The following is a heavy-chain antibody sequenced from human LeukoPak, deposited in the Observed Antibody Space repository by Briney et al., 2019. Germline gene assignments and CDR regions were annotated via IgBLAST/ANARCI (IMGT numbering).Heavy chain of an antibody. J-gene: IGHJ6*03. CDR1: GGSISSYY. Sequence: SETLSLTCTVSGGSISSYYWSWIRQPPGKGLEWIGYIYTSGSTNYNPSLKSRVTISVDTSKNQFSLKLSSVTAADTAVYYCAGLIAAAGNYYYYYMDVWGKGTTVTVSS. CDR2: IYTSGST. CDR3: AGLIAAAGNYYYYYMDV. V-gene: IGHV4-4*09. D-gene: IGHD6-13*01.